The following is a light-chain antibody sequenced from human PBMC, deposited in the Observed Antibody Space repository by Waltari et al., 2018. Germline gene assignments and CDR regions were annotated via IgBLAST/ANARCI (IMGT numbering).Light chain of an antibody. Sequence: SYELTQPPSVSVSQGPTARITCSGDALPKPYAYWYQKKTGQAPVLVIYKDTERPSGIPERFSGSRSGTTVTLTISGVQTEDEADYYCQSADSRGTVVFGGGTELTVL. J-gene: IGLJ2*01. CDR1: ALPKPY. V-gene: IGLV3-25*03. CDR2: KDT. CDR3: QSADSRGTVV.